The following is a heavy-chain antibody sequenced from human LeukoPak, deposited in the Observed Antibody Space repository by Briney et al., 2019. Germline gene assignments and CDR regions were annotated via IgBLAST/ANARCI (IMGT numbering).Heavy chain of an antibody. CDR3: AKDPHTGTAPDY. CDR2: IYLTGDT. V-gene: IGHV4-4*02. Sequence: SETLSLTCAVSGDSISNSHWWSWVRQPPGKGLEWIGVIYLTGDTDYNPSLKSRVTISIDKSKNQFSLKLTYVTAADTAVYYCAKDPHTGTAPDYWGQGTLVTVSS. D-gene: IGHD5-18*01. CDR1: GDSISNSHW. J-gene: IGHJ4*02.